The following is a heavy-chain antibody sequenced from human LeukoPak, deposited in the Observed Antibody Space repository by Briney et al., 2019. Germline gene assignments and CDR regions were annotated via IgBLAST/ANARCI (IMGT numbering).Heavy chain of an antibody. CDR3: ATDTSGSYSDDAFDI. D-gene: IGHD1-26*01. Sequence: ASVKVSCKVSGYTLTELSMHWVRQAPGKGLEWMGGFDPEDGETIYAQKFQGRVTMTEDTSTDTAYMELSSLRAEDTAVYYCATDTSGSYSDDAFDIWGQGTMVTVSS. CDR1: GYTLTELS. J-gene: IGHJ3*02. V-gene: IGHV1-24*01. CDR2: FDPEDGET.